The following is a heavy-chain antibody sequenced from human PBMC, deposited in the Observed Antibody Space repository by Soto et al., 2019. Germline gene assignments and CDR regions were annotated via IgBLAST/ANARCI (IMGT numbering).Heavy chain of an antibody. J-gene: IGHJ4*02. CDR2: IYYSGST. CDR1: GGSISSGGYY. D-gene: IGHD6-13*01. V-gene: IGHV4-31*03. CDR3: ARVSSSSARGLVDY. Sequence: QVQLQESGPGLVKPSQTLSLTCTVSGGSISSGGYYWSWIRQHPGKGLEWIGYIYYSGSTYYNPSLKSRVTISVDTSKNQFSLKLSSVTAADTAVYYCARVSSSSARGLVDYWGQGTLVTVSS.